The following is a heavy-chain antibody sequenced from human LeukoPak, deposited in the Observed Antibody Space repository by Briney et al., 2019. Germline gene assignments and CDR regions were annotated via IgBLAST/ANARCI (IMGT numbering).Heavy chain of an antibody. D-gene: IGHD3-22*01. CDR3: ARGRYYYDSSGYYY. V-gene: IGHV4-34*01. CDR2: INHSGST. Sequence: SETLSLTCAVYGGSFSGYYWSWIRQPPGKGLEWIGEINHSGSTNYNPSLRSRVTISVDTSKNQFSLKLSSVTAADTAVYYCARGRYYYDSSGYYYWGQGTLVTVSS. J-gene: IGHJ4*02. CDR1: GGSFSGYY.